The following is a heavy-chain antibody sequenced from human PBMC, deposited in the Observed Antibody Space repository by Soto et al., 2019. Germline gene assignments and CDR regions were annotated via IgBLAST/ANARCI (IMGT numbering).Heavy chain of an antibody. CDR2: IYYSGST. D-gene: IGHD2-15*01. V-gene: IGHV4-39*01. J-gene: IGHJ6*02. CDR3: SVVAATHSYYYYYGMDV. Sequence: PSETLSLTCTVSGGSISSSSYYWGWIRQPPGKGLEWIGSIYYSGSTYYNPSLKSRVTISVDTSKNQFSLKLSSVTAADTAVYYCSVVAATHSYYYYYGMDVRGQGTTVT. CDR1: GGSISSSSYY.